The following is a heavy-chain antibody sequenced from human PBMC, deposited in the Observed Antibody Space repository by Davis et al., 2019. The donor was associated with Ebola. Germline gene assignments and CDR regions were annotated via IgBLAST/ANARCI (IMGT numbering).Heavy chain of an antibody. CDR3: AKADDFWSGYPYYYYYGMDV. D-gene: IGHD3-3*01. CDR1: GFTFSSYG. CDR2: IPYDGSTK. V-gene: IGHV3-30*02. Sequence: GGSLRLSCAASGFTFSSYGMHWVRQAPGNGLGWVAFIPYDGSTKYYADSVKGRFTISTDNSKNTLYLQMNSLRAEDTAVYYCAKADDFWSGYPYYYYYGMDVWGQGTTVTVSS. J-gene: IGHJ6*02.